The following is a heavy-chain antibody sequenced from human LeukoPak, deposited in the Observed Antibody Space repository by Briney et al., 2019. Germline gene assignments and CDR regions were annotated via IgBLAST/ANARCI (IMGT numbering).Heavy chain of an antibody. V-gene: IGHV3-30*04. J-gene: IGHJ4*02. CDR2: ISYDGSNK. CDR3: ARERHTVTYFDY. D-gene: IGHD4-17*01. CDR1: GFTFSSYA. Sequence: GGSLRLSCAASGFTFSSYAMHWVRQAPGKGLEWVAVISYDGSNKYYADSVKGRFTISRDNSKNTLYLQMNSLRAEDTAVYYCARERHTVTYFDYWGQGTLVTVSS.